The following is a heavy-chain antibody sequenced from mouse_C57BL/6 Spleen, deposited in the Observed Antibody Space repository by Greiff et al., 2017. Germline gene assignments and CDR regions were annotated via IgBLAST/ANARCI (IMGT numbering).Heavy chain of an antibody. Sequence: VQLQQSGSELRSPGSSVKLSCKDFDSEVFPIAYMSWVRQKPGHGFEWIGGILPSIGRTNYGEKFEDKATLDADTLSNTAYLELNSLTSEDSAIYYCARNYYGSSRYFDVWGTGTTVTVSS. V-gene: IGHV15-2*01. CDR3: ARNYYGSSRYFDV. CDR1: DSEVFPIAY. J-gene: IGHJ1*03. D-gene: IGHD1-1*01. CDR2: ILPSIGRT.